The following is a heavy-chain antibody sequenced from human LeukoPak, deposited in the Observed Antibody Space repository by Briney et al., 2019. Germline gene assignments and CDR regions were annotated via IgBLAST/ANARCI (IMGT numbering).Heavy chain of an antibody. CDR3: ARRYYYNLGSFPFDF. J-gene: IGHJ4*02. V-gene: IGHV4-34*01. CDR1: GGPFSGYF. CDR2: IHNSGTT. D-gene: IGHD3-10*01. Sequence: SETLSLTCAVSGGPFSGYFWSWIRQSSGKGLEWIREIHNSGTTNYNPSLNSRVTISEDTSKNQFYLNLSSVTAADTAVYYCARRYYYNLGSFPFDFWGQGTLVTVSS.